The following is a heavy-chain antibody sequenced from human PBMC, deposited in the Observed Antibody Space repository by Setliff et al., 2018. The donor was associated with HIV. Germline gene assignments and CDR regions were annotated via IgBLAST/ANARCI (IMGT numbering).Heavy chain of an antibody. Sequence: SETLSLTCSVSGGSFSSDSYYWGWIRQFPGKGLEWIGRIYTSGSTNYNPSLKSRVTISVDTSKNQFSLKLSSVTAADTAVYYCAREDYYYYGMDVWGQGTTVTVSS. V-gene: IGHV4-61*02. CDR1: GGSFSSDSYY. CDR3: AREDYYYYGMDV. CDR2: IYTSGST. J-gene: IGHJ6*02.